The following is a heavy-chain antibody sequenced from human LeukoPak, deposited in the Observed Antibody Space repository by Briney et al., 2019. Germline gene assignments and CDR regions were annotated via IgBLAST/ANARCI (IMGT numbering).Heavy chain of an antibody. V-gene: IGHV1-18*01. CDR3: ARNWRPYYDFWSGYYTQGTVSGMDV. D-gene: IGHD3-3*01. CDR1: GYTFTSYG. CDR2: ISAYNGNT. Sequence: ASVKVSCKASGYTFTSYGISWVRQAPGQGLEWMGWISAYNGNTNYAQKLQGRVTMTTDTSTSTAYMELRSLRSDDTAVYYCARNWRPYYDFWSGYYTQGTVSGMDVWGQGTTVTVSS. J-gene: IGHJ6*02.